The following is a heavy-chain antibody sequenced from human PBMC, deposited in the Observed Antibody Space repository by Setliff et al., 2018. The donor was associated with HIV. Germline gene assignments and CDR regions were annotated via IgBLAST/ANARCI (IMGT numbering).Heavy chain of an antibody. CDR2: IYYSGST. Sequence: SETLSLTCTVSGGSISSYYWSWIRQPPGKGLEWIGYIYYSGSTNYNPSLKSRVTISVDTSKNQFSLKLSSVTATDTAVYYCAKRTFGSGRLDPWGQGTLVTVSS. CDR3: AKRTFGSGRLDP. J-gene: IGHJ5*02. V-gene: IGHV4-59*08. CDR1: GGSISSYY. D-gene: IGHD3-16*01.